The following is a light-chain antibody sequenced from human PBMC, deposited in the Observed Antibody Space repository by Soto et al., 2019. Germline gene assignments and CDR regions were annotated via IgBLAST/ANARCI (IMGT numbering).Light chain of an antibody. Sequence: QAVVTQPPSASGTPGQRVTISCSGSSSNIGSNYVYWYQQLPGTAPKLLIYRNNQRPSGVPDRFSGSKSGTSASLAISGLRSEDEADYYCAAWDDSLSAVVFGGETKLTVL. J-gene: IGLJ2*01. V-gene: IGLV1-47*01. CDR2: RNN. CDR1: SSNIGSNY. CDR3: AAWDDSLSAVV.